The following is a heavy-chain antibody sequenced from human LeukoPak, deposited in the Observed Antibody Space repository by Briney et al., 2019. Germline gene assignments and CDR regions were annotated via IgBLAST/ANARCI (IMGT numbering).Heavy chain of an antibody. CDR3: ARVRTPYGYYGMDV. J-gene: IGHJ6*02. D-gene: IGHD3-10*01. CDR1: GGSISSGGYY. Sequence: SETLSLTCTVSGGSISSGGYYWSWIRQHPGKGLEWIGYIYYSGSTYYNPSLKSRVTISVGTSKNQFSLKLSSVTAADTAVYYCARVRTPYGYYGMDVWGQGTTVTVSS. CDR2: IYYSGST. V-gene: IGHV4-31*03.